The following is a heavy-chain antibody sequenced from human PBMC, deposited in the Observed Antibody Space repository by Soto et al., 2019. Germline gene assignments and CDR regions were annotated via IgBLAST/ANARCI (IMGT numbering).Heavy chain of an antibody. CDR2: INPNSGVT. D-gene: IGHD2-8*01. Sequence: ASVKVSCKASGYTFSDYYLNWVRQAPGQGLEWMGWINPNSGVTNYAQQFHGRVTMTRDASITTVYMEMSSLRSDDTAGYYGARGVTEWGGTFDIWGQGTRVTVSS. J-gene: IGHJ3*02. CDR1: GYTFSDYY. V-gene: IGHV1-2*02. CDR3: ARGVTEWGGTFDI.